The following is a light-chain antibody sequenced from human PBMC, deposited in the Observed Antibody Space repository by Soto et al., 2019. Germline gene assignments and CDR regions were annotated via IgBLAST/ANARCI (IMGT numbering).Light chain of an antibody. CDR3: QQSDNTPPT. J-gene: IGKJ4*01. CDR2: AAS. Sequence: DIQMTQSPSPLSASVGDRVTITCRASQSISNHLNWYQQKPGKAPKLLIYAASSLQSGVPSRFSGSGSGTGFTLTISSLQPEDFATYYCQQSDNTPPTFGGGTKVDIK. V-gene: IGKV1-39*01. CDR1: QSISNH.